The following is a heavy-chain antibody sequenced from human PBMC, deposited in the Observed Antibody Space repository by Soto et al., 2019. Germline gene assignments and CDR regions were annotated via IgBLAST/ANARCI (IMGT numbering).Heavy chain of an antibody. CDR2: ISAYNGNT. J-gene: IGHJ4*02. CDR1: GRTFTRYY. V-gene: IGHV1-18*04. D-gene: IGHD6-13*01. CDR3: ARDWGAAGPFDL. Sequence: APVNGLSRAYGRTFTRYYIHWVRPAPGQGLEWMGWISAYNGNTNYAQKLQGRVTMTTDTSTSTAYMELRSLRSDVTAVYYCARDWGAAGPFDLWGQGTLVTVSS.